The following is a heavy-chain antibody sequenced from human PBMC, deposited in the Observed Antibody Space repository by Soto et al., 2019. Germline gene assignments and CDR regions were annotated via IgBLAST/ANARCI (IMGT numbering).Heavy chain of an antibody. CDR3: AARHCSGGSCYHFYFEY. V-gene: IGHV5-10-1*01. CDR1: GYSFTSYW. CDR2: IDPSDSYT. Sequence: HGESLKISCKGSGYSFTSYWISWVRQMPGKGLEWMGRIDPSDSYTNYSPSFQGHVTISADKSISTAYLQWSSLKASDTAMYYCAARHCSGGSCYHFYFEYWGQGTLVTVSS. D-gene: IGHD2-15*01. J-gene: IGHJ4*02.